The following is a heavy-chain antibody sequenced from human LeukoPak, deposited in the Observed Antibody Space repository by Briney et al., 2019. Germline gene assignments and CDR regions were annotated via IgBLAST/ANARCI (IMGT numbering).Heavy chain of an antibody. V-gene: IGHV3-21*01. CDR2: ISSSSSYI. CDR1: GFTFSSNS. J-gene: IGHJ3*02. Sequence: PGGSLRLSCAASGFTFSSNSMSWVRQAPGKGLEWVSSISSSSSYIYYADSVKGRFTISRDNAKNSLYLQMNSLRAEDTAVYYCARGRLVGATKGAAFDIWGQGTMVTVSS. CDR3: ARGRLVGATKGAAFDI. D-gene: IGHD1-26*01.